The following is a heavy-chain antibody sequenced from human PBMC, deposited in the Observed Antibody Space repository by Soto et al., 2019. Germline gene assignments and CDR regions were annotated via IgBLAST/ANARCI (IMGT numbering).Heavy chain of an antibody. D-gene: IGHD6-19*01. CDR2: IKQDGTEK. Sequence: EVQLVESGGGLVQPGGSLRLSCAASGFTFSSYWMNWVRQAPGKGLEWVANIKQDGTEKYYVDSVKDRFTISRDNAKSSLHLKLNSLRAGDTAVYYCAGGTGWFIVDWGQGTLVTVSS. CDR3: AGGTGWFIVD. J-gene: IGHJ4*02. V-gene: IGHV3-7*02. CDR1: GFTFSSYW.